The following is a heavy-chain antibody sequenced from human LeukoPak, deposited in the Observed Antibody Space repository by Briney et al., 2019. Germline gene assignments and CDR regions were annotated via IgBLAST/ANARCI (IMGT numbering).Heavy chain of an antibody. D-gene: IGHD2-2*01. J-gene: IGHJ5*02. CDR1: GGSISSSSYY. CDR3: ARHEWWYCSSTSCSNWFDP. CDR2: IYYSGST. Sequence: SETLSLTCTVSGGSISSSSYYWGWIRQPPGKGLEWIGSIYYSGSTYYNPSLKSRVTISVDTSKNQFSLKLSSVTAADTAVYYCARHEWWYCSSTSCSNWFDPWGQGTLVTVSS. V-gene: IGHV4-39*01.